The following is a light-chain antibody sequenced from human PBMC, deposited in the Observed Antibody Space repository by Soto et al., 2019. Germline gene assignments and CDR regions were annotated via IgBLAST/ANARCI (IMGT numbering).Light chain of an antibody. CDR3: QSFDSSLSGFV. V-gene: IGLV1-40*01. CDR1: SFDIGAGYD. Sequence: QSVLTQPPSVSGAPGQRVTISCTGSSFDIGAGYDVHWYQQVPGTAPKLLIYGNGNRPSGVPDRFSGSKSGPSASLAIAGLQAEDEADYYCQSFDSSLSGFVFGGGTKLTVL. CDR2: GNG. J-gene: IGLJ3*02.